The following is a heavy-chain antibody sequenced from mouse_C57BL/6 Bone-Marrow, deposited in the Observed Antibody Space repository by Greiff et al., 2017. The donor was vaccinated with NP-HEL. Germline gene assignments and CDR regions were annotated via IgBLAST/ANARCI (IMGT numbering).Heavy chain of an antibody. CDR1: GYSFTSYY. J-gene: IGHJ2*01. CDR2: IYPGSGNT. CDR3: ARNPSYGSSYDY. V-gene: IGHV1-66*01. D-gene: IGHD1-1*01. Sequence: QVHVKQSGPELVKPGASVKISCKASGYSFTSYYIHWVKQRPGQGLEWIGWIYPGSGNTKYNEKFKGKATLTADTSSSTAYMQLSSLTSEDSAVYYCARNPSYGSSYDYWGQGTTLTVSS.